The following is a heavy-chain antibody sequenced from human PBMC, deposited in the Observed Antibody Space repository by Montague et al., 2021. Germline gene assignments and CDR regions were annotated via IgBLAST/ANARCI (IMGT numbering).Heavy chain of an antibody. V-gene: IGHV4-34*01. J-gene: IGHJ4*02. CDR1: GASFKAYY. Sequence: SETLSLTCAVYGASFKAYYWSWIRQPPGKGLEWIGEMKSSGASNYNPSLTSRVTISVDIPKKQFSLNLRSMTAADTAMYYCMGWSDFESGDFWGQGTQVIVSS. CDR2: MKSSGAS. CDR3: MGWSDFESGDF. D-gene: IGHD3-3*01.